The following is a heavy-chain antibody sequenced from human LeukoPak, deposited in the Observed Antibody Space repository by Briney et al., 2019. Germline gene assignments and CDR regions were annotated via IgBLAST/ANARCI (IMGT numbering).Heavy chain of an antibody. J-gene: IGHJ4*02. CDR3: VAGTTY. D-gene: IGHD6-19*01. CDR1: GFTFSNFW. CDR2: IKQDGSQK. V-gene: IGHV3-7*05. Sequence: GGSLRLSCAASGFTFSNFWMTWVRQAPGKGLEWVAIIKQDGSQKYYVDSVKGRFTISRDNARNSPYLQMNSLRAEDTAVYWAVAGTTYWGQGTLVTVSS.